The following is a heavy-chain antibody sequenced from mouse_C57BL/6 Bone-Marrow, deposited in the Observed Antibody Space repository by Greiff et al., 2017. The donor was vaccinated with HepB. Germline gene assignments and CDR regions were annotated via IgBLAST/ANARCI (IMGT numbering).Heavy chain of an antibody. V-gene: IGHV7-1*01. CDR2: SRNKANDYTT. CDR3: ARDYPGDFYAMDY. CDR1: GFTFSDFY. J-gene: IGHJ4*01. Sequence: EVKVVESGGGLVQSGRSLRLSCATSGFTFSDFYMEWVRQAPGKGLEWIAASRNKANDYTTEYSASVKGRFIVSRDTSQSILYLQMNALRAEDTAIYYCARDYPGDFYAMDYWGQGTSVTVSS.